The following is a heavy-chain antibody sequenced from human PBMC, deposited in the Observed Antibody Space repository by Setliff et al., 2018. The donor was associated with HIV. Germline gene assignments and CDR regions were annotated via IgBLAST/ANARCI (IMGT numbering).Heavy chain of an antibody. CDR3: ARSPRGYDSSYYFDY. V-gene: IGHV1-2*04. CDR2: INLNSGGT. Sequence: ASVKVSCKASGYTFFGYYMHWVRQAPGQGLEWMGWINLNSGGTNYAQKFQGWVTMTRDTSIITAYMQLDRLGSDDTAVYYCARSPRGYDSSYYFDYWGQGTLVTVSS. J-gene: IGHJ4*02. CDR1: GYTFFGYY. D-gene: IGHD3-22*01.